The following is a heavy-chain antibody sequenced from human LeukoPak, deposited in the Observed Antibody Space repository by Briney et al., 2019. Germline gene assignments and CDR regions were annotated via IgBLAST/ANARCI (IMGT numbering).Heavy chain of an antibody. Sequence: GGSLRLSCAASGFTFSSYSMNWVRQAPGKGLEWVSYISSSSTTIYYADSVKGRFAISRDNANNSLYLQMDSLRAEDTAVYYCARNSGSYYHYWGQGTLDTVSS. CDR1: GFTFSSYS. V-gene: IGHV3-48*04. D-gene: IGHD1-26*01. CDR2: ISSSSTTI. CDR3: ARNSGSYYHY. J-gene: IGHJ4*02.